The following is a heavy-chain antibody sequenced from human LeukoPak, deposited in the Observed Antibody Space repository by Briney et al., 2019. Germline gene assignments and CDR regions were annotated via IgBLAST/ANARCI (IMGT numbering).Heavy chain of an antibody. CDR3: ARQGTQQWPDNIDY. CDR1: GGSISSSGDH. CDR2: IYYSGST. V-gene: IGHV4-39*01. D-gene: IGHD6-19*01. J-gene: IGHJ4*02. Sequence: PSETLSLTCSVSGGSISSSGDHWGWIRQPPGKGLEWIGNIYYSGSTYYNPSLKSRVTISVDTSKNPFSLKLSSVTAADTAVYYCARQGTQQWPDNIDYWGQGTLVTVSS.